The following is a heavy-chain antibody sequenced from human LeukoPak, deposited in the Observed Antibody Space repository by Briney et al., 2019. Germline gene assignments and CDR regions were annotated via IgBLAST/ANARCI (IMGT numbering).Heavy chain of an antibody. V-gene: IGHV4-59*01. J-gene: IGHJ6*03. CDR1: GGSIRSYY. CDR3: AREGTTAYMDV. D-gene: IGHD1-7*01. CDR2: ISYSGST. Sequence: SETLSLTCTVSGGSIRSYYWSWLRQPPGKGLEWIGYISYSGSTSYNPSLKSRVTISVDTSKSQFSLNLRFVTAADTALYYCAREGTTAYMDVWGKGTTVTVSS.